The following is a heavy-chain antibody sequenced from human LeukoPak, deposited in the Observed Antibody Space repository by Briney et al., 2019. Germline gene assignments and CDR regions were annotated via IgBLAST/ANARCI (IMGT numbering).Heavy chain of an antibody. J-gene: IGHJ5*02. D-gene: IGHD3-22*01. CDR3: ARANLYDSSGYSFMVDP. CDR1: GYTFTSYA. Sequence: GASVKVSCKASGYTFTSYAIHWARQAPGQRLEWMGWISAGNGNTKYSQNFQGRVTFISNTSATTAFMELSSLRSEDAAVYYCARANLYDSSGYSFMVDPWGQGTLVTVSS. CDR2: ISAGNGNT. V-gene: IGHV1-3*01.